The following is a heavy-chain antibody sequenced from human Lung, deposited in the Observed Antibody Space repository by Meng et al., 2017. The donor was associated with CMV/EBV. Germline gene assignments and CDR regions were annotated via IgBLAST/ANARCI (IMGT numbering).Heavy chain of an antibody. Sequence: VESVVGVVRRRGSPSPSSSASGFTFTRYLTHCVPQGPGKGPVWVSRIDSKASSMTYADSVKGRSTDPRNNGNNTLYLQMNSLRSEDTAVYYCVREGGQSFYWGQGPLVTVSS. J-gene: IGHJ4*02. CDR3: VREGGQSFY. V-gene: IGHV3-74*03. CDR1: GFTFTRYL. D-gene: IGHD3-16*01. CDR2: IDSKASSM.